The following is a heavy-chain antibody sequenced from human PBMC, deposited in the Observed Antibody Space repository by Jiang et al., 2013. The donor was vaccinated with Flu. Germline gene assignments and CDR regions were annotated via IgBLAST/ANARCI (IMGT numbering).Heavy chain of an antibody. J-gene: IGHJ4*02. Sequence: GLVKPSETLSLTCTVSGGSIGSDYWSWIRQPPGKGLEWIGYIYYSGNIDYNPSLKSRVTISVDTSKNQFSLKLSSVTAADTAVYYCARVPYGDYEGYWGQGTLVTVSS. CDR3: ARVPYGDYEGY. CDR2: IYYSGNI. CDR1: GGSIGSDY. V-gene: IGHV4-59*08. D-gene: IGHD4-17*01.